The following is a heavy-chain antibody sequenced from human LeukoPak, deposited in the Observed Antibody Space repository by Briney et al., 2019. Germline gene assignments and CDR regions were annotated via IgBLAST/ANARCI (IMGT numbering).Heavy chain of an antibody. J-gene: IGHJ4*02. Sequence: GGSLRLSCAASGFTFSSYWMHWVRHAPGKGLVWVSRINSDGSSTSYADSVKGRFTISRDNAKNTLYLQMNSLRAEDTAVYYCARGPYYYDSSGYLPFDYWGQGTLVTVSS. CDR3: ARGPYYYDSSGYLPFDY. V-gene: IGHV3-74*01. D-gene: IGHD3-22*01. CDR1: GFTFSSYW. CDR2: INSDGSST.